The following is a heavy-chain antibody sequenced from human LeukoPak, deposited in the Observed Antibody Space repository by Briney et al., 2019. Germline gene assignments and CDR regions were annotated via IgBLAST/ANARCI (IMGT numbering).Heavy chain of an antibody. Sequence: GESLKISWEGSGYSFTTYWIGWVRQMPGKGLEWMGIIYPGDSDTKYSPSFQGQVTISADKSISTAYLQWSSLKASDTAVYYCAPTGYSSGWYVGSFDYWGQGTLVTVSS. CDR1: GYSFTTYW. CDR2: IYPGDSDT. D-gene: IGHD6-19*01. J-gene: IGHJ4*02. V-gene: IGHV5-51*01. CDR3: APTGYSSGWYVGSFDY.